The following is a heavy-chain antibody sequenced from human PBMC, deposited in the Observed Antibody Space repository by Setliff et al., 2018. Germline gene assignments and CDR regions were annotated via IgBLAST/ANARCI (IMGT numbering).Heavy chain of an antibody. CDR1: GGSFSGYY. V-gene: IGHV4-34*01. CDR3: ARGGSYRPYAFDI. J-gene: IGHJ3*02. Sequence: PSETLSLTCAVYGGSFSGYYWSWIRQPPGKGLEWIGSIYYSGSTNYNPSLKSRVTISVDTSKNQFSLKLSSVTAADTAVYYCARGGSYRPYAFDIWGQGTMVTVS. CDR2: IYYSGST. D-gene: IGHD1-26*01.